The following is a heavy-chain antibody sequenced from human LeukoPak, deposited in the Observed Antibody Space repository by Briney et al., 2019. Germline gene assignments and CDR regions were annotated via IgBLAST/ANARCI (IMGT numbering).Heavy chain of an antibody. CDR2: LSDTGDSR. CDR1: GFTLSKHP. Sequence: GGSLRLSCAASGFTLSKHPMYWVRQAPGKGLEWVSSLSDTGDSRHYADSVKGRFTISRVSARSALYLQMNSLRAEDTAVYYCAKGDCASGSCYFDDWGQGSQVTVSS. V-gene: IGHV3-23*01. D-gene: IGHD2-8*01. J-gene: IGHJ4*02. CDR3: AKGDCASGSCYFDD.